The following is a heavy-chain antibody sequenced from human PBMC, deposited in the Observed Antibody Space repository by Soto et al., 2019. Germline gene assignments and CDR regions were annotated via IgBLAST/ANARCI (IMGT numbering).Heavy chain of an antibody. CDR3: AREAVTTTRQVDY. Sequence: GGSLRLSCAASGFTFSSYGMHWVRQAPGKGLEWVAVIWYDGSNKYYADSVKGRFTISRDNSKNTLYLQMNSLRAEDTAVYYCAREAVTTTRQVDYWGQGTLVTVSS. CDR2: IWYDGSNK. D-gene: IGHD4-17*01. J-gene: IGHJ4*02. V-gene: IGHV3-33*01. CDR1: GFTFSSYG.